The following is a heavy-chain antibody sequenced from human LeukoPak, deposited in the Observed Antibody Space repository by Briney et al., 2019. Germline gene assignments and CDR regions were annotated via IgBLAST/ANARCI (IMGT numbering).Heavy chain of an antibody. Sequence: PGGSLRLSCAASGFTFSSYEMNWVRQAPGKGLEWVSGINWNGGSTGYADSVKGRFTISRDNAKNSLYLQMNSLRAEDTALYYCARVRILTGYTDYWGQGTLVTVSS. CDR2: INWNGGST. CDR3: ARVRILTGYTDY. CDR1: GFTFSSYE. V-gene: IGHV3-20*04. J-gene: IGHJ4*02. D-gene: IGHD3-9*01.